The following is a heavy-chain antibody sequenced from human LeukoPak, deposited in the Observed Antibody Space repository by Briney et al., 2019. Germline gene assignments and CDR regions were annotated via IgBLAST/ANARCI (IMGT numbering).Heavy chain of an antibody. CDR3: ARRYRGFFDY. J-gene: IGHJ4*02. D-gene: IGHD3-16*02. Sequence: PSETLSLTCTVSGGSISSYYWSWIRQPAGKGLEWIGYIYSSGSTNYNPSLRSRVTISVDTSKRQFSLKVNSVTAADTAVYYCARRYRGFFDYWGQGILVTVSS. V-gene: IGHV4-4*07. CDR2: IYSSGST. CDR1: GGSISSYY.